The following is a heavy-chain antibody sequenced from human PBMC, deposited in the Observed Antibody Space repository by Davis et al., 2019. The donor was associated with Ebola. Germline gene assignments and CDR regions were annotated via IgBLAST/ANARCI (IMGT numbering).Heavy chain of an antibody. J-gene: IGHJ4*02. CDR3: ATTPRYSSHGAYFDY. Sequence: SETLSLTCAVYGGSFSGYYWTWVRQPPGKGLEWIGEINHSGTTNYNPPLKSRVTISVDTSKNQFSLKLSSVTAADTAMYYCATTPRYSSHGAYFDYWGQGTLVTVSS. V-gene: IGHV4-34*01. CDR2: INHSGTT. D-gene: IGHD4-11*01. CDR1: GGSFSGYY.